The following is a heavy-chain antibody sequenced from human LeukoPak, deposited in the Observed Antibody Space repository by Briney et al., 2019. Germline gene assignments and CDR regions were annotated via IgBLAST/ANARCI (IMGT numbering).Heavy chain of an antibody. CDR2: INSDGSTT. J-gene: IGHJ5*02. CDR3: ASGPTGFA. Sequence: PGGSLRLSCVAFGFTFSRYWMHWVRQAPGKGLVWVSRINSDGSTTIYADSVKGRSTISRDNAKNTLYLQMNSLRAEDTAVYFCASGPTGFAWGQGTLVTVSS. V-gene: IGHV3-74*01. CDR1: GFTFSRYW. D-gene: IGHD1-14*01.